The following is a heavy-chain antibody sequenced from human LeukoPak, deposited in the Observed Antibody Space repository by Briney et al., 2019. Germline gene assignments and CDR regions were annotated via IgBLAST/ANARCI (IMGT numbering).Heavy chain of an antibody. V-gene: IGHV3-33*08. CDR3: ARHHGANYYYYDMDV. CDR1: GFTFTTYA. D-gene: IGHD4-17*01. CDR2: IWYDGSSK. Sequence: PGGSLRLSCAVSGFTFTTYAMTWVRQAPGKGLEWAAVIWYDGSSKYYADSVKGRFTISRDNSKNTLYLQMNSLRAEDTAVYYCARHHGANYYYYDMDVWGQGTTVTVSS. J-gene: IGHJ6*02.